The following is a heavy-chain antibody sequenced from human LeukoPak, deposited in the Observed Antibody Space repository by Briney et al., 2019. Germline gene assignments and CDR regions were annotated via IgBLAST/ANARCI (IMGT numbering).Heavy chain of an antibody. CDR2: INPNSGGT. V-gene: IGHV1-2*02. D-gene: IGHD3-22*01. CDR3: ARDLGYDSAGEDFDY. J-gene: IGHJ4*02. CDR1: GYTFTGYY. Sequence: GASVKVSCMASGYTFTGYYMHWVRQAPGQGLEWMGWINPNSGGTNYAQKFQGRVTMTRDTSISTAYMELSRLRSDDTAVYYCARDLGYDSAGEDFDYWGQGTLVTVSS.